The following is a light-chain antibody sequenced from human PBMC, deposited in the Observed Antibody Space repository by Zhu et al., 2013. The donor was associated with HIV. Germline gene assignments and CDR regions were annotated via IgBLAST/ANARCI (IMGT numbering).Light chain of an antibody. J-gene: IGKJ4*01. V-gene: IGKV1-39*01. Sequence: DIQMTQSPSSLSASVGDRVTITCRASQSISSYLNWYQQKPGKAPKLLIYAASSLQSGVPSRFSGSGSGTDFTLTISSLQPEDIAVYYCQQYKRALTFGGGTKVQV. CDR2: AAS. CDR3: QQYKRALT. CDR1: QSISSY.